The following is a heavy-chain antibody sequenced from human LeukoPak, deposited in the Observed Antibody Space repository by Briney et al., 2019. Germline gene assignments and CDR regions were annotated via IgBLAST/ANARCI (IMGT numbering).Heavy chain of an antibody. D-gene: IGHD2-15*01. CDR3: AKTAGYCSGGSCYSAGGFDY. CDR2: ISGSGGST. CDR1: GFTFSSYA. Sequence: GGSLRLSCAASGFTFSSYAMSWVRQAPGKGLEWVSAISGSGGSTYYADSVKGRFTISRDNSKNTLYLQMNSLRAEDTAVYYCAKTAGYCSGGSCYSAGGFDYWGQGTLVTVSS. J-gene: IGHJ4*02. V-gene: IGHV3-23*01.